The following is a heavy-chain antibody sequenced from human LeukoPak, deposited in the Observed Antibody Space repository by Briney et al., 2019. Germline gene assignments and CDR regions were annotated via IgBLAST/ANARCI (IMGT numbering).Heavy chain of an antibody. CDR2: ILPIFGTA. CDR3: ARSPAANYYYYYMDV. Sequence: GASVTVSFKASGGTFINYAISWVRQPPAQGGEWMGGILPIFGTANYAQRLQGRVTITADETTSTAYMELSSLRSEDTAVYYCARSPAANYYYYYMDVWGKGTTVTISS. D-gene: IGHD2-2*01. V-gene: IGHV1-69*13. CDR1: GGTFINYA. J-gene: IGHJ6*03.